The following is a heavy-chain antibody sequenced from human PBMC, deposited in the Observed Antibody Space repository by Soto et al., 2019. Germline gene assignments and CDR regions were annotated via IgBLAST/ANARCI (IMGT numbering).Heavy chain of an antibody. CDR1: GFSFSNYA. D-gene: IGHD3-16*01. CDR3: ASDAELGYFGYPRGTFDL. J-gene: IGHJ3*01. V-gene: IGHV3-30-3*01. Sequence: QVQLVESGGGVVQPGSYLRLSCAASGFSFSNYAMHWVRQAPGTGLEWVAVISYDGSNIDYEDYVKSRFTMSRDNCKSTMSMQMNSRRAEDTAVYYSASDAELGYFGYPRGTFDLWGQGTIVT. CDR2: ISYDGSNI.